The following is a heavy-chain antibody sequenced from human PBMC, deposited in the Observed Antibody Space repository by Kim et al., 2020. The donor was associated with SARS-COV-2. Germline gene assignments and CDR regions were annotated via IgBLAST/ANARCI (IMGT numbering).Heavy chain of an antibody. J-gene: IGHJ4*02. CDR3: ARATGPYTSSSGIYDY. V-gene: IGHV3-30*01. D-gene: IGHD6-6*01. Sequence: DSVKGRFTISRENAKNDLYLQLNSMRAEDTAVYYCARATGPYTSSSGIYDYWGQGTLVSVSS.